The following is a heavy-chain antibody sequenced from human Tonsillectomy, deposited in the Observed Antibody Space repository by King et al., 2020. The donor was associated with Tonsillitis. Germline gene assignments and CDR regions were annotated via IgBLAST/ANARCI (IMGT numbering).Heavy chain of an antibody. CDR1: GGSVSSGSYY. V-gene: IGHV4-61*01. J-gene: IGHJ6*02. Sequence: VQLQESGPGLVKPSETLSLTCTVSGGSVSSGSYYWSWIRQPPGKGLEWIGYIYYSGSTNYNPSLKSRVTISVDTSKNQFSLKLSSVTAADTAVYYWARELLGYCSGGSCYSYYYYGMDVWGQGTTVTVSS. D-gene: IGHD2-15*01. CDR3: ARELLGYCSGGSCYSYYYYGMDV. CDR2: IYYSGST.